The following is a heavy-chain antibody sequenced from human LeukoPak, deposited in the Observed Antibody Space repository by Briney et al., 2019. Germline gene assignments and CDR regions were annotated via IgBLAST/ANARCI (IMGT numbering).Heavy chain of an antibody. J-gene: IGHJ3*02. V-gene: IGHV4-59*01. D-gene: IGHD4-17*01. CDR2: IYYSGNS. CDR1: GGSISNYY. Sequence: SGTLSLTCTVSGGSISNYYWSWIRQPPGKGLEWIGYIYYSGNSNYNPSLKSRVTISVDTSKNQFSLKLSSMTAADTAVYYCARDMDYYGPDAFDIWGQGTMVTVSS. CDR3: ARDMDYYGPDAFDI.